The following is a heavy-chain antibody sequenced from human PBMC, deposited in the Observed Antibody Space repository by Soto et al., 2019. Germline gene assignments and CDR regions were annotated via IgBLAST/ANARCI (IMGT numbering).Heavy chain of an antibody. Sequence: QVQRVESGGGVVQPGRSLRLSCAASGFTCSSYAMHWFRQAPGKGLEWVAVISYDGSNKYYADSVQGRFTISRDNSKNTLYLQMNSLRAEDTAVYYCARGGSFIEYYYYGMDVWGLGTTVPVSS. CDR1: GFTCSSYA. CDR2: ISYDGSNK. CDR3: ARGGSFIEYYYYGMDV. J-gene: IGHJ6*02. V-gene: IGHV3-30-3*01. D-gene: IGHD1-26*01.